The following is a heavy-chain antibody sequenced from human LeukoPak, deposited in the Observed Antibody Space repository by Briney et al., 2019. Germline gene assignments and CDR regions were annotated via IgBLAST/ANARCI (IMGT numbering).Heavy chain of an antibody. D-gene: IGHD3-3*01. V-gene: IGHV3-7*03. CDR2: IKQDGSEK. J-gene: IGHJ6*02. Sequence: PGGSLRLSCAASRFTFSSYWMSWVRQAPGKGLEWVANIKQDGSEKYYVDSVKGRFTISRDNAKNSLYLQLNSLRAEDTAVYYCARDRVQLPYYDFWSGYPYYYYGMDVWGQGTTVTVSS. CDR1: RFTFSSYW. CDR3: ARDRVQLPYYDFWSGYPYYYYGMDV.